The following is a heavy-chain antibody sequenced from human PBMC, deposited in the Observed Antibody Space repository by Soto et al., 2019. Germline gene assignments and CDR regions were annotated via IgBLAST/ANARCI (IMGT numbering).Heavy chain of an antibody. CDR2: ISSSSSYT. CDR1: GFTFSDYY. J-gene: IGHJ4*02. CDR3: AGFEYGTKGAFAY. V-gene: IGHV3-11*06. D-gene: IGHD6-6*01. Sequence: QVQLVESGGGLVKPGGSLRLSCAASGFTFSDYYMSWIRQAPGKGLEWVSYISSSSSYTNYADSLKGRFTISRDNPKNSLYLQMDCLRAEDTAVYDCAGFEYGTKGAFAYWGQGTLVTVSS.